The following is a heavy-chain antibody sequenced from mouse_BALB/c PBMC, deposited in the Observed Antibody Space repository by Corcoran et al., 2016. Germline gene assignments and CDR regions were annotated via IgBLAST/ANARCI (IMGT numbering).Heavy chain of an antibody. Sequence: QIQLVQSGPELKKPGETVKISCKASGYTFTNYGRNWVKQAPGKGLKWMGWINTYTGEPTYADDFKGRFAFALETSASTDYLQIHNLKNEDSGTYFCASSYYARDYGGQGTAVTVSS. J-gene: IGHJ4*01. CDR3: ASSYYARDY. CDR2: INTYTGEP. V-gene: IGHV9-1*02. CDR1: GYTFTNYG.